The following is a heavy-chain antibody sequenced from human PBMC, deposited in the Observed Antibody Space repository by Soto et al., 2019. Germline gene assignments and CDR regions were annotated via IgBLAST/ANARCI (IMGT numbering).Heavy chain of an antibody. D-gene: IGHD6-6*01. J-gene: IGHJ6*02. CDR1: GYTFTSYY. CDR2: INPSGGIT. V-gene: IGHV1-46*01. Sequence: ASVKVSCKAAGYTFTSYYMHWVRQAPGQGLEWMGIINPSGGITSYAQKFQGRVTMTRDTSTSTVYMEVRRLRSEDTAVYYCARGGPRHLVIYGMDVWGQGTTVTVSS. CDR3: ARGGPRHLVIYGMDV.